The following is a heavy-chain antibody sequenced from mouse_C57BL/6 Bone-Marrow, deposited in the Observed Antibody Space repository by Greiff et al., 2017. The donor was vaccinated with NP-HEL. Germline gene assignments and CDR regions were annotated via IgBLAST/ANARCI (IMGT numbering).Heavy chain of an antibody. Sequence: QVQLQQPGTELLKPGASVKLSCKASGYTFTSYWMHWVKQRPGQGLEWIGNINPSIGGTNYNEKFRSKATLTVAKSSTTAYMQLSSLTSEDSAVYYCAYYSISFFEYWGQGTTLTVAS. V-gene: IGHV1-53*01. CDR1: GYTFTSYW. CDR2: INPSIGGT. J-gene: IGHJ2*01. CDR3: AYYSISFFEY. D-gene: IGHD2-5*01.